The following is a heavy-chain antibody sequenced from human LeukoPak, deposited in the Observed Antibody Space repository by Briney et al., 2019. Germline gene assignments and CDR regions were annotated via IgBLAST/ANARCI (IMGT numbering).Heavy chain of an antibody. D-gene: IGHD3-22*01. CDR3: ARATYYYDSSGDYPLNWFYP. Sequence: SASLSLTCDVYGGSSSDYYWSWIRQPPGKGLEWIGEINHSGSTNYNPSLKSRVTISVDTSKNQFSLKLSSVTAADTAVYYCARATYYYDSSGDYPLNWFYPCGQGTLVTVSS. V-gene: IGHV4-34*01. J-gene: IGHJ5*02. CDR2: INHSGST. CDR1: GGSSSDYY.